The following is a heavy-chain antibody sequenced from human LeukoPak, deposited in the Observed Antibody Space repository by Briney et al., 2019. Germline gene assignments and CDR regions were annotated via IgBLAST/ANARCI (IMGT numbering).Heavy chain of an antibody. CDR3: ARGQSYYYGMDV. J-gene: IGHJ6*02. CDR2: ISSSSSYI. CDR1: GFTFSGYS. Sequence: GGSLRLSCAASGFTFSGYSMNWVRQAPGKGLEWVSSISSSSSYIYYADSVKGRFTISRDNAKNSLYLQMNSLRAEDTAVYYCARGQSYYYGMDVWGQGTTVTVSS. V-gene: IGHV3-21*01.